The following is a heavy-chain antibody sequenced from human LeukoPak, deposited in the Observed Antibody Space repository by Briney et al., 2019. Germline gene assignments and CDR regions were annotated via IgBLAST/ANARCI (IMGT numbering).Heavy chain of an antibody. Sequence: ASVKVSCKASGYTFTGYYMHWVRQAPGQGLEWMGWINPNSGGTNYAQKFQGRVTMTRDTSISTAYMELSRLRSDDTAVYYCARARSITIFGVADYWGQGTLVTVSS. CDR1: GYTFTGYY. V-gene: IGHV1-2*02. D-gene: IGHD3-3*01. CDR2: INPNSGGT. CDR3: ARARSITIFGVADY. J-gene: IGHJ4*02.